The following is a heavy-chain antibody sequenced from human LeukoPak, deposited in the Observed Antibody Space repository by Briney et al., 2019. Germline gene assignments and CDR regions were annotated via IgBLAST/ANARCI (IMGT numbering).Heavy chain of an antibody. Sequence: PSETLSLTCTVSGGSISPYYWSWIRQSPGKGLEWIGYIYYSGSTYYNPTLNSRLTMAVDTSKNQFSLKLSSVTAADTAVYYCASRSSIWSGYQDTLYYFDSWGQGTLVTVSS. V-gene: IGHV4-59*01. CDR2: IYYSGST. CDR1: GGSISPYY. D-gene: IGHD3-3*01. J-gene: IGHJ4*02. CDR3: ASRSSIWSGYQDTLYYFDS.